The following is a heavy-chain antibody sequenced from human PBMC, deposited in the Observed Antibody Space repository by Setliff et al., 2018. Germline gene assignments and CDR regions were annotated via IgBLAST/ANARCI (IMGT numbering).Heavy chain of an antibody. J-gene: IGHJ6*03. D-gene: IGHD3-22*01. CDR2: ISSSSSYI. Sequence: PGGSLRLSCAASGFTFSSYSMNWVRQAPGKGLEWVSSISSSSSYIYYADSVKGRFTISRDNAKNSLYLQMNGLRAEDTAVYYCARLDGFVINGYYSTSYYHYMDFWGKGTTVTVSS. CDR1: GFTFSSYS. V-gene: IGHV3-21*04. CDR3: ARLDGFVINGYYSTSYYHYMDF.